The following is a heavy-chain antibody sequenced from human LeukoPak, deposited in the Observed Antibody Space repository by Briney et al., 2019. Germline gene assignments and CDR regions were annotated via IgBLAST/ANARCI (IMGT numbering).Heavy chain of an antibody. CDR3: AREGDGYNSGFDY. V-gene: IGHV1-18*01. D-gene: IGHD5-24*01. CDR2: SSGYSGNT. CDR1: GYTFTSHD. Sequence: ASVKVSCKTSGYTFTSHDISWVRQAPGQGLEWMGWSSGYSGNTNHAQKFQGRVTMTTDTSTSTAYMELSSLRSEDTAVYYCAREGDGYNSGFDYWGQGTLVTVSS. J-gene: IGHJ4*02.